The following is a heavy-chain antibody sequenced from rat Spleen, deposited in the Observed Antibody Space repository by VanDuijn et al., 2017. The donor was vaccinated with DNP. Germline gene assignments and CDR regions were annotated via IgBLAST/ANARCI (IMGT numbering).Heavy chain of an antibody. CDR3: ARWTRYFDY. CDR1: GYFISSSY. J-gene: IGHJ2*01. Sequence: ELRLQESGPGLMKPSQSLSLTCSVTGYFISSSYRWSWIRRFPGNKMEWMGYISYSGNTNYNPSLKSRISITRDTSKNQFFLQLNSVTTEDTATYYCARWTRYFDYWGQGVMVTVSS. V-gene: IGHV3-4*01. CDR2: ISYSGNT. D-gene: IGHD1-7*01.